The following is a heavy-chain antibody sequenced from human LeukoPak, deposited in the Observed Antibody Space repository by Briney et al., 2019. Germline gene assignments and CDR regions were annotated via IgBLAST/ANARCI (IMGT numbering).Heavy chain of an antibody. D-gene: IGHD5-18*01. CDR1: GYTFTGYY. J-gene: IGHJ4*02. V-gene: IGHV1-69*13. CDR2: IIPIFGTA. Sequence: SVKVSCKASGYTFTGYYIHWVRQAPGQGLEWMGGIIPIFGTANYAQKFQGRVTITADESTSTAYMELSSLRSEDTAVYYCARVVGYSYGYFDYWGQGTLVTVSS. CDR3: ARVVGYSYGYFDY.